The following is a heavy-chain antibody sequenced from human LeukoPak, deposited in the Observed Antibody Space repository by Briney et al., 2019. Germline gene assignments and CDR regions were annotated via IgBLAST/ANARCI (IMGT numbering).Heavy chain of an antibody. CDR1: GFTFSSYE. D-gene: IGHD6-19*01. CDR2: ISSSGSTI. Sequence: GGSLRLSCAASGFTFSSYEMNWVRQAPGKGLEWVSYISSSGSTIYYADSVKGRFTISRDNAKNSLFLQMNSLRAEDTAVYYCARVGYSSGWYGWFDPWGQGTLVTVSS. J-gene: IGHJ5*02. V-gene: IGHV3-48*03. CDR3: ARVGYSSGWYGWFDP.